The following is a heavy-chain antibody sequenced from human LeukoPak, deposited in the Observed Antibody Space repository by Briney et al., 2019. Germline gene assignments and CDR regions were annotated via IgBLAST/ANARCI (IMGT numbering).Heavy chain of an antibody. CDR3: ARAGVADQGNWFDP. CDR1: GYPISSGYY. J-gene: IGHJ5*02. CDR2: IYHSGST. D-gene: IGHD6-19*01. V-gene: IGHV4-38-2*02. Sequence: SETLSLTCTVSGYPISSGYYWGWIRQPPGKGLERIGSIYHSGSTYYNPSLKSRVTISVDTSKNQFSLKLSSVTAADTAVYYCARAGVADQGNWFDPWGQGTLVTVSS.